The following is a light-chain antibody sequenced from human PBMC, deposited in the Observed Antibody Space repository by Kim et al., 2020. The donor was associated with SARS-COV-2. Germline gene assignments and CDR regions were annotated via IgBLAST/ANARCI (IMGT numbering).Light chain of an antibody. V-gene: IGLV3-9*01. CDR3: QVWDSRTWV. CDR2: RDT. CDR1: NIVSKN. Sequence: SVARGRTARITLGGNNIVSKNVNWYQQKPGQAPVLVMYRDTNRPSGIPERFSGSNSGNTATLTISRAQAGDEADYYCQVWDSRTWVFGGGTQLTVL. J-gene: IGLJ3*02.